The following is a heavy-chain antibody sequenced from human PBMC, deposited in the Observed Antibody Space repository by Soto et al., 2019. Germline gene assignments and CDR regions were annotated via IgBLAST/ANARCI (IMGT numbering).Heavy chain of an antibody. D-gene: IGHD2-15*01. J-gene: IGHJ4*02. CDR3: VRTSLVVAAATREDY. V-gene: IGHV3-74*01. CDR2: INSDGSST. Sequence: GGSLRLSCAASGFTFSSYWMHWFRQAPGKGLVWVSRINSDGSSTSYADSVKGRFTISRDNAKNTLYLQMNSLRAEDTAVYYCVRTSLVVAAATREDYWGQGTLVTVSS. CDR1: GFTFSSYW.